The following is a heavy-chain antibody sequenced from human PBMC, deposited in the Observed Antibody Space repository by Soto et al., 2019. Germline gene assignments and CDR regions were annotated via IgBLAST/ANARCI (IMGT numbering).Heavy chain of an antibody. CDR3: ARGLSLSLTYSDILAGYYPNWFDP. CDR1: GFTFSSYW. D-gene: IGHD3-9*01. V-gene: IGHV3-7*03. Sequence: PAGSLRLSCAAFGFTFSSYWMSWVRQAQGKGLEWVANIKQEGSEKYYVDSVKGRFTISRDNAKNSLYLQMNSLRAEDTAVYYCARGLSLSLTYSDILAGYYPNWFDPWGQGTLVTVSS. CDR2: IKQEGSEK. J-gene: IGHJ5*02.